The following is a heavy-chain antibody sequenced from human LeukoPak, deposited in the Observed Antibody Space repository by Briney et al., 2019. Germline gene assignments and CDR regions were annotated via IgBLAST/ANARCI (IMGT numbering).Heavy chain of an antibody. Sequence: KTSETLSLTCTVSGDSISSSNYYWGWIRQPPGKGLEWIGSIYYRGSTYYNPSLKSRVTISVDTSKNQFSLNLSSVTAADTAVYYCASSLYGYLDYWGQGTLVTVSS. V-gene: IGHV4-39*01. CDR2: IYYRGST. CDR3: ASSLYGYLDY. J-gene: IGHJ4*02. D-gene: IGHD3-10*01. CDR1: GDSISSSNYY.